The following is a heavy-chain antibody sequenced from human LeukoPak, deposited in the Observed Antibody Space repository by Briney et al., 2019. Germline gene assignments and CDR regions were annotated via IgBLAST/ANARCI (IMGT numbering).Heavy chain of an antibody. CDR1: GYTFTSYD. D-gene: IGHD4-17*01. CDR3: ARGRGYGDYRDAFDI. J-gene: IGHJ3*02. V-gene: IGHV1-8*01. Sequence: ASVKVSCKASGYTFTSYDINWVRQATGQGLELMGWMNPNSGNTGYAQKFQGRVTMNRTTSISTAYMALSRLRSEDTAVYSCARGRGYGDYRDAFDIWGQGTMVTVSS. CDR2: MNPNSGNT.